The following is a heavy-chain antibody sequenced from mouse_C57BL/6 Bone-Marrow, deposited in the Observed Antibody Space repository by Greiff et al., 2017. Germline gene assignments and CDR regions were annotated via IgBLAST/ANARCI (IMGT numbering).Heavy chain of an antibody. Sequence: LQQSGTVLARPGASVKMSCKTSGYTFTSYWMHWVKQRPGQGLEWIRAIYPGNSDTSYNQKFKGKAKLTAVTSASTAYMELSSLTNEDSAVYYCTRYEATVEDYWGQGTTLTVSS. CDR2: IYPGNSDT. V-gene: IGHV1-5*01. CDR1: GYTFTSYW. J-gene: IGHJ2*01. D-gene: IGHD1-1*01. CDR3: TRYEATVEDY.